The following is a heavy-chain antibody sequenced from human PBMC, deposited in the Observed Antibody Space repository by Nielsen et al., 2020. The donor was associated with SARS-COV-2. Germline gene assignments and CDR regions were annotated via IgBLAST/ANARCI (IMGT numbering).Heavy chain of an antibody. D-gene: IGHD4-17*01. CDR1: GFTFDDYA. CDR2: ISWNSGSI. V-gene: IGHV3-9*01. CDR3: AKLTVTTDY. Sequence: SLKISCAASGFTFDDYAMHWVRQAPGKGLEWVSGISWNSGSIGYADSVKGRFTISRDNAKNSLYLQMNSLRAEDTALYYCAKLTVTTDYWGQGTLVTVSS. J-gene: IGHJ4*02.